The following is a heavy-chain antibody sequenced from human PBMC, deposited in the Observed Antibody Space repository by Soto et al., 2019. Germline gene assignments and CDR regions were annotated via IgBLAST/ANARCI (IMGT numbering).Heavy chain of an antibody. J-gene: IGHJ6*02. CDR1: GFTFSSYS. CDR3: ASILMVSYGMDV. CDR2: ISSSSSYI. V-gene: IGHV3-21*01. Sequence: PGGSLRLCCAASGFTFSSYSMNWVRQAPGKGLEWVSSISSSSSYIYYADSVKGRFTISRDNAKNSLYLQMNSLRAEDTAVYYCASILMVSYGMDVWGQGTTVTVSS. D-gene: IGHD3-10*01.